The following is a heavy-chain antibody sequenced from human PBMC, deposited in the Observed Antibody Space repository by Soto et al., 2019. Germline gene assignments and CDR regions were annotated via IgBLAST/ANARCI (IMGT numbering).Heavy chain of an antibody. Sequence: QVQLQESGPGLVKPSQTLSLTCTVSGGSISSGGYYWSWIRQHPGKGLWWIGYIYYSGSTYYDPSPKSRVTLSVDTSKNPFSLKLSSVTAADTAVYYCARSSTSANYFDYWGQGTLVTVSS. CDR3: ARSSTSANYFDY. J-gene: IGHJ4*02. V-gene: IGHV4-31*03. D-gene: IGHD2-2*01. CDR2: IYYSGST. CDR1: GGSISSGGYY.